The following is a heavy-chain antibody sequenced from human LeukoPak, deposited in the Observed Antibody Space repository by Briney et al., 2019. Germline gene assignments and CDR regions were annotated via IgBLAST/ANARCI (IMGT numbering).Heavy chain of an antibody. CDR1: GFTFSNYG. CDR3: AKGQVIDF. V-gene: IGHV3-30*02. J-gene: IGHJ4*02. CDR2: IRYDGSIK. Sequence: GGSLRLSCAASGFTFSNYGMHWVRLAPGKGLEWVAFIRYDGSIKYYVDSVKGRFTVSRDNSKNTLYLQMNSLRVEDTAVYYCAKGQVIDFWGQGTLVAVSS.